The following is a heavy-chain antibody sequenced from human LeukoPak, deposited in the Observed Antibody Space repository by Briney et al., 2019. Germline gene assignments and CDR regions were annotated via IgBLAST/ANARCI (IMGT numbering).Heavy chain of an antibody. Sequence: PSETLSLTCTVSGGSISSYYWSWIRQPPGKGLEWIGYIYYSGSTYYNPSLKSRLTISVDTSKNQFSLKLSSVTAADTAVYYCASDFYGYCSGGSCYPSGAFDIWGQGTMVTVSS. CDR1: GGSISSYY. V-gene: IGHV4-59*12. D-gene: IGHD2-15*01. J-gene: IGHJ3*02. CDR3: ASDFYGYCSGGSCYPSGAFDI. CDR2: IYYSGST.